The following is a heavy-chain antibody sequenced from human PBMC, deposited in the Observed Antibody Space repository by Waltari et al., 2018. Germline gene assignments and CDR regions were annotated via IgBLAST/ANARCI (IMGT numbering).Heavy chain of an antibody. CDR3: APLPGGSGQTFDY. J-gene: IGHJ4*02. Sequence: EVELVQSGAEVKKPGATVKISCKASGYTFMDYFMHWVQQAPGKGFEWMGRIEHEECETVYSEKFQGRGTITADTSTDTAYMALSSLTSGDTAVYYCAPLPGGSGQTFDYWGQGTLVTVS. D-gene: IGHD3-10*01. CDR1: GYTFMDYF. V-gene: IGHV1-69-2*01. CDR2: IEHEECET.